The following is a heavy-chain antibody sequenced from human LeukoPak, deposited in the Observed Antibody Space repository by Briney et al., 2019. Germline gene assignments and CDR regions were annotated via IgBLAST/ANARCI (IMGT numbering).Heavy chain of an antibody. Sequence: GGSLRLSCAASGFTFSSYGMHWVRQAPGKGLEWVAVISYDGSNKYYADSVKGRFTISRDNSKNTLYLQMNSLRAEDTAVYHCANTALWQGSLPKVLDYWGQGTLVTVSS. CDR2: ISYDGSNK. CDR3: ANTALWQGSLPKVLDY. V-gene: IGHV3-30*18. CDR1: GFTFSSYG. D-gene: IGHD5-18*01. J-gene: IGHJ4*02.